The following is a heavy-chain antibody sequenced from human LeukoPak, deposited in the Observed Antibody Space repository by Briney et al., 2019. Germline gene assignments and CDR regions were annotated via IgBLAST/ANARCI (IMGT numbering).Heavy chain of an antibody. J-gene: IGHJ4*02. Sequence: SETLSLTCTVSGGPISSYYWGWIRQPPGKGLEWIGSIYYIGSTYYNPSLKSRVTISVDTSKNQFTLKLSSVTAADTAVYYCARIAHKQNYDILTGYYTFDYWGQGTLVTVSS. CDR1: GGPISSYY. D-gene: IGHD3-9*01. CDR3: ARIAHKQNYDILTGYYTFDY. V-gene: IGHV4-39*06. CDR2: IYYIGST.